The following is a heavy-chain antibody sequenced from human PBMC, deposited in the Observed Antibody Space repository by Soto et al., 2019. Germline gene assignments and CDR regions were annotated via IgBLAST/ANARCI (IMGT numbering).Heavy chain of an antibody. V-gene: IGHV4-59*01. CDR3: ARDSGYGDYYYYMDV. CDR1: GGSISSYY. J-gene: IGHJ6*03. D-gene: IGHD5-12*01. Sequence: SETLSLTCTASGGSISSYYWSWIRQPPGKGLEWIGYIYYSGSTNYNPSLKSRVTISVDTSKNQFSLKLSSVTAADTAVYYCARDSGYGDYYYYMDVWGKGTTVTVSS. CDR2: IYYSGST.